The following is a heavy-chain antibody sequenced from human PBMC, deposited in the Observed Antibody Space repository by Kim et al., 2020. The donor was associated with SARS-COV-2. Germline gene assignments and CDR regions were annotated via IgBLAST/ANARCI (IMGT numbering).Heavy chain of an antibody. V-gene: IGHV3-73*01. Sequence: GGSLRLSCAASGFTFSGSAMHWVRQASGKGLEWVGRIRSKANSYATAYAASVKGRFTISRDDSKNTAYLQMNSLKTEDTAVYYCTSPRITMVRGVITYGMDVWGQGTTVTVSS. CDR1: GFTFSGSA. CDR3: TSPRITMVRGVITYGMDV. J-gene: IGHJ6*02. CDR2: IRSKANSYAT. D-gene: IGHD3-10*01.